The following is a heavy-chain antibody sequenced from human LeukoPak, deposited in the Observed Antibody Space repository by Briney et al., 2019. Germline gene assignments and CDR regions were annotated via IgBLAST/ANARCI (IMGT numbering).Heavy chain of an antibody. J-gene: IGHJ4*02. V-gene: IGHV5-51*01. Sequence: GESLRISCKGSGYSFTSYWIGWVRQMPGKGLDWMGIIYPGVSDTRYSPSFQGQVTISADKSIDTAYLQWSSLKASDTAMYYCARHASNTYAPFDYWGQGALVTVSS. D-gene: IGHD2-2*02. CDR1: GYSFTSYW. CDR3: ARHASNTYAPFDY. CDR2: IYPGVSDT.